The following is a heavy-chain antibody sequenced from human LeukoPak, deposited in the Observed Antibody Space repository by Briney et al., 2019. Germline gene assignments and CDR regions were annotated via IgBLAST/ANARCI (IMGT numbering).Heavy chain of an antibody. V-gene: IGHV3-74*03. Sequence: PGGSLRLSCAASGFTFSNYFMHWVRQAPGKGQVWVSRINSDGTTTMYADSVKGRFTISRDNAKNTLYLQMNSLRDEDTAVYYCARRVDATRWFDPWGQGTLVTVSS. CDR1: GFTFSNYF. J-gene: IGHJ5*02. CDR2: INSDGTTT. CDR3: ARRVDATRWFDP. D-gene: IGHD2-15*01.